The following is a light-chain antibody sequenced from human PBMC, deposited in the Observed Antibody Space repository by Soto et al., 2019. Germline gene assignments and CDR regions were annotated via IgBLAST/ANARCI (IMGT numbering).Light chain of an antibody. J-gene: IGKJ5*01. Sequence: DIQMTQSPSSLSASVGDRVTITCRASQSISSYLNWYQQKPGKAPKLLIYAASSLQSGVPSRFSGSGSGTEFTLTISSLQPDNFATYYCQHYSSYSITFGQGTRLEIK. CDR1: QSISSY. CDR2: AAS. V-gene: IGKV1-39*01. CDR3: QHYSSYSIT.